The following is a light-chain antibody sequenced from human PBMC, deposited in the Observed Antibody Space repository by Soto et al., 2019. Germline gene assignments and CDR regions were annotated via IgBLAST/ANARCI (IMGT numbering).Light chain of an antibody. CDR3: QQYGSSSWT. CDR2: GAS. Sequence: EIVLTQSPGTLSLSPGERATLSCRASQSVSSSYLAWYQQKPGQAPRLLIYGASSRATGISDRFSGSGSGTDLTLTISRLEPEDVAVYYCQQYGSSSWTFGQGTKVEIK. V-gene: IGKV3-20*01. J-gene: IGKJ1*01. CDR1: QSVSSSY.